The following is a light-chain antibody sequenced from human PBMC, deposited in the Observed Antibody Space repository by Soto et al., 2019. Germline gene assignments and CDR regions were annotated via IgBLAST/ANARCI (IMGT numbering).Light chain of an antibody. J-gene: IGLJ2*01. CDR3: AAWDVSLSGL. V-gene: IGLV1-47*02. CDR1: SSNIGTNY. CDR2: TNN. Sequence: QTVVTQPPSASGTPGQRVTISCSGSSSNIGTNYVYWYQQLPGKAPKLLIYTNNQRPSGVPDRFSGSKSGTSASLTISGLRSEDEADYYCAAWDVSLSGLFGGGTKVTVL.